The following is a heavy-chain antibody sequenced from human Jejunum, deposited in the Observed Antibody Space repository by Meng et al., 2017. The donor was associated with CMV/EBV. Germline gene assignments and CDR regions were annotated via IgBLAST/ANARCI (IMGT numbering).Heavy chain of an antibody. CDR1: GYTFTSYD. CDR3: ARVEVGITSGDY. D-gene: IGHD1-26*01. Sequence: GQLGQAGAEVKKPGATVKVSCKASGYTFTSYDINWVRQGTGQGLEWMGWMNPNRGTAGYAQKFQGRVTMTRNISKSTAYMDLSSLRSEDTAVYYCARVEVGITSGDYWGQGTLVTVSS. CDR2: MNPNRGTA. V-gene: IGHV1-8*01. J-gene: IGHJ4*02.